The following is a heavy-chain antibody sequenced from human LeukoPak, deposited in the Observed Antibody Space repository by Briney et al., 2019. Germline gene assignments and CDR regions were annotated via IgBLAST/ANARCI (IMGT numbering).Heavy chain of an antibody. CDR1: GFTFSSYG. CDR3: ARFSQSGGNSWFDP. J-gene: IGHJ5*02. V-gene: IGHV3-30*03. CDR2: ISYDGSNK. Sequence: PGRSLRLSCAASGFTFSSYGMHWVRQAPGKGLEWVAVISYDGSNKYYADSVKGRFTISRDNSKNTLYLQMNSLRAEDTAVYYCARFSQSGGNSWFDPWGQGTLVTVSS. D-gene: IGHD4-23*01.